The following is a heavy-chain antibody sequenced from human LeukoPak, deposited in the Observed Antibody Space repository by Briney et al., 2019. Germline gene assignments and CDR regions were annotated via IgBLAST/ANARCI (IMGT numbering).Heavy chain of an antibody. J-gene: IGHJ5*02. CDR1: GFTFSDYY. Sequence: PGGSLRLSCAASGFTFSDYYMSWVRQAPGKGLEWVATIKEDGSEKYYVDSVKGRFTISRDNAKNSLSLQMNSPRVEDTAVYYCARQRVRRLNWFDPWGQGTLVTVSS. CDR3: ARQRVRRLNWFDP. D-gene: IGHD6-25*01. CDR2: IKEDGSEK. V-gene: IGHV3-7*01.